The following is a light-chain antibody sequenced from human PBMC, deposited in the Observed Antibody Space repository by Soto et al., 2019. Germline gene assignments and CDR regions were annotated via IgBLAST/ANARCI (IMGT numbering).Light chain of an antibody. CDR3: AAWDGSLSVVL. V-gene: IGLV1-44*01. CDR1: NSNIGSNA. J-gene: IGLJ3*02. Sequence: QSVLTQPPSASGTPGQRVTISCSGSNSNIGSNAVNWYQHIPGMAPTLLMHNNNLRPSGVPDRFSGSKSGTSASLAISGLQSEDEADYYCAAWDGSLSVVLFGGGTKLTVL. CDR2: NNN.